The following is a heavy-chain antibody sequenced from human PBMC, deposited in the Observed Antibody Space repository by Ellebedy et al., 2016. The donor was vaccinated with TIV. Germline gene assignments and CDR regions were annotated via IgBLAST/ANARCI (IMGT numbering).Heavy chain of an antibody. CDR1: GYTFTGYY. CDR2: INPNSGGT. V-gene: IGHV1-2*04. Sequence: ASVKVSXXASGYTFTGYYMHWVRQAPGQGLEWMGWINPNSGGTNYAQKFQGWVTMTRDTSISTAYMELSSLRSEDTAVYYCARAYYDFWSGYSGFDYWGQGTLVTVSS. D-gene: IGHD3-3*01. CDR3: ARAYYDFWSGYSGFDY. J-gene: IGHJ4*02.